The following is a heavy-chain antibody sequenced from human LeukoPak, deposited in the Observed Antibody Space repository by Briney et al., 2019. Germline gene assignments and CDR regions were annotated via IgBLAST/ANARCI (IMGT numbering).Heavy chain of an antibody. J-gene: IGHJ6*03. CDR1: GYTLTELS. Sequence: GASVKVSCKVSGYTLTELSMHWVRQAPGQGLEWMGWINPNSGGTNYAQKFQGRITMTRDTSISTAYMELSRLRSDDTAVYYCARDTSHYYDFWSGDMDVWGKGTTVTVSS. CDR2: INPNSGGT. V-gene: IGHV1-2*02. D-gene: IGHD3-3*01. CDR3: ARDTSHYYDFWSGDMDV.